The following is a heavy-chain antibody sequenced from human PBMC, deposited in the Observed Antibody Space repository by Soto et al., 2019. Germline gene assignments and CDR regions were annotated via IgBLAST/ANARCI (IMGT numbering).Heavy chain of an antibody. V-gene: IGHV1-18*01. CDR3: ARAENYYGSGSYDVSKNAFDI. Sequence: GASVEVTWKASGYTFTSCGISWVRQDTGQGLEWMGWISAYNGNTNYAQKLQGRVTMTTDTSTSTAYMELRSLRSDDTAVYYCARAENYYGSGSYDVSKNAFDIWGQGTMVTVSS. CDR1: GYTFTSCG. J-gene: IGHJ3*02. CDR2: ISAYNGNT. D-gene: IGHD3-10*01.